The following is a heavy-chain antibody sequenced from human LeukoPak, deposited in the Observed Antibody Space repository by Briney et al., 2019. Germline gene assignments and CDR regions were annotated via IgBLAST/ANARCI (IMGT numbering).Heavy chain of an antibody. J-gene: IGHJ4*01. Sequence: ALVKVSCKASGYTFTGYYMHWVRQAPGQGLEWMGWTNPNSGGTNYAQKFQGRVTMTRDTSISTAYMELSRLRSDDTAVYYCARDRGREYSSSDWGQGTLVTVSS. V-gene: IGHV1-2*02. CDR3: ARDRGREYSSSD. CDR2: TNPNSGGT. D-gene: IGHD6-6*01. CDR1: GYTFTGYY.